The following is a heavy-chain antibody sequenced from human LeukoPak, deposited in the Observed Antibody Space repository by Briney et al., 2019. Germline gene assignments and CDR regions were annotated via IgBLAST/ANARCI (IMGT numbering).Heavy chain of an antibody. CDR2: IYHSGST. V-gene: IGHV4-4*02. D-gene: IGHD1-14*01. Sequence: SETLSLTCTVSGGSISTNDWWSWVRQPPGKGLEWIGEIYHSGSTYSNPSLKSRVSISVDKSKNQCSLKLISVTAADTAVYYCARERQIAVVTGSTFDLWGPGALVIVSA. CDR3: ARERQIAVVTGSTFDL. CDR1: GGSISTNDW. J-gene: IGHJ3*01.